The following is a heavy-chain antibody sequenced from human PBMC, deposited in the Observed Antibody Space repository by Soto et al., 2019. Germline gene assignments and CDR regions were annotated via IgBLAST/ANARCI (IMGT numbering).Heavy chain of an antibody. CDR3: AIGWGSGVHPSCLDV. Sequence: QEQLVESGGGVVQPGRSLRLSCAASGFSFRNYGIHWVRQAPGKGLDWVAVIWYDGSKRYYADSVRGRFTLSRDNSGNTVHLQMDSLRAEDTAVYYCAIGWGSGVHPSCLDVWGQGTTVVVS. V-gene: IGHV3-33*01. D-gene: IGHD6-19*01. CDR2: IWYDGSKR. CDR1: GFSFRNYG. J-gene: IGHJ3*01.